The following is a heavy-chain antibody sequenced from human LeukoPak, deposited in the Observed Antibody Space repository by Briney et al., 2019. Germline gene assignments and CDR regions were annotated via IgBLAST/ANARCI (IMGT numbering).Heavy chain of an antibody. J-gene: IGHJ6*02. CDR1: GFTFSSYA. CDR2: ISGSGGST. CDR3: AKESTSCLCMDV. Sequence: ETGGSLRLSCAASGFTFSSYAMSWVRQAPGKGLEWVSAISGSGGSTYYADSVKGRFTISRDNSKNTLYLQMNSLRAEDTAVYYCAKESTSCLCMDVWGQGTTVTVSS. V-gene: IGHV3-23*01. D-gene: IGHD2-2*01.